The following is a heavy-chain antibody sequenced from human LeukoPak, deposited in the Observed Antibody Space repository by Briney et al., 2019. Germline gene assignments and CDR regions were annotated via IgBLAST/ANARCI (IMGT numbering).Heavy chain of an antibody. CDR2: IYTSGST. CDR1: GGSISSYY. D-gene: IGHD2-2*01. V-gene: IGHV4-4*07. Sequence: SETLSLTCTVSGGSISSYYWSWIRQPAGKGLEWIGRIYTSGSTNYNPSLKSRVTMSVDTSKNQFSLKLNSVTAADTAVYYCARIVVVPAASYYYYYYYMDVWGKGTTVTVSS. J-gene: IGHJ6*03. CDR3: ARIVVVPAASYYYYYYYMDV.